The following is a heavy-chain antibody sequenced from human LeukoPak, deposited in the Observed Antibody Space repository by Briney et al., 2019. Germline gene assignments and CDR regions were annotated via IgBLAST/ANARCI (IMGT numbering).Heavy chain of an antibody. J-gene: IGHJ4*02. Sequence: GGSLRLSCATSGFTFSSYGMHWVRQAPGKGLEWVAVISYDGSNKYYADSVKGRFTISRDNSKNTLYLQMNSLRAEDTAVYYCAKEYDYGDYFLDYWGQGTLVTVSS. CDR2: ISYDGSNK. CDR1: GFTFSSYG. D-gene: IGHD4-17*01. V-gene: IGHV3-30*18. CDR3: AKEYDYGDYFLDY.